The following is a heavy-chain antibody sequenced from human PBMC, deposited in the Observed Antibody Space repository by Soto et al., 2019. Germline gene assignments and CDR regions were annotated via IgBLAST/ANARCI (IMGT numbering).Heavy chain of an antibody. CDR1: GFSLSTSGVG. CDR2: IYWDDDK. Sequence: QITLKESGPTLVKPTQTLTLTCSFSGFSLSTSGVGVGWIRQPPGKALEWLALIYWDDDKRYSPSLKSRLTITKDTSKNQVVLTMTNMDPVDTATYYCAHRAVTTEPYYYYYYMDVWGKGTTVTVSS. CDR3: AHRAVTTEPYYYYYYMDV. J-gene: IGHJ6*03. D-gene: IGHD4-17*01. V-gene: IGHV2-5*02.